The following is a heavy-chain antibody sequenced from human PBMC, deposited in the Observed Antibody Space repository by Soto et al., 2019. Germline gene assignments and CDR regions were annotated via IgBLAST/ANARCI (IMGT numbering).Heavy chain of an antibody. Sequence: SETLSLTCTVAGSSISSGGYYWSWSCQPPGKGLEWIGYIYYSGSTYYNPSLKSRLTISIDTSKNQFSLKLSSVTAADTAVYYSARADVVVAAAVEFGGGFDPWGQGILVTVSS. CDR2: IYYSGST. V-gene: IGHV4-31*03. D-gene: IGHD2-2*01. J-gene: IGHJ5*02. CDR1: GSSISSGGYY. CDR3: ARADVVVAAAVEFGGGFDP.